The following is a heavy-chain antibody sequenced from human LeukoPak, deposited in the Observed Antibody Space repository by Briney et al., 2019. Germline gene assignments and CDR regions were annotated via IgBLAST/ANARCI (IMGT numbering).Heavy chain of an antibody. CDR3: ARDQGYGYSSSWYGADYYYYGMDV. CDR1: GGSVSSGSYY. D-gene: IGHD6-13*01. CDR2: IHYSGST. Sequence: SETLSLTCTVSGGSVSSGSYYWSWIRQPPGKGLEWIGYIHYSGSTNYNPSLKSRVTTSVDTSKNQFSLKLSSVTAADTAVYYCARDQGYGYSSSWYGADYYYYGMDVWGQGTTVTVSS. J-gene: IGHJ6*02. V-gene: IGHV4-61*01.